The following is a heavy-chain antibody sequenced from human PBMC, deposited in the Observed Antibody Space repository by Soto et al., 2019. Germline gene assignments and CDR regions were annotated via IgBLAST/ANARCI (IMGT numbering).Heavy chain of an antibody. J-gene: IGHJ4*02. Sequence: QVVLLQSGAEVKEPGSSVRVSCQVSGSTFNNFAFSWVRQAPGHGPEWMGGIVVDSNTAEYSQRFQDRVTITADTSTDTLYMELGSLTFEDTPVYYCARAIKRWEVNYYFDFWGQGTLVTVSS. CDR2: IVVDSNTA. D-gene: IGHD1-26*01. CDR3: ARAIKRWEVNYYFDF. V-gene: IGHV1-69*06. CDR1: GSTFNNFA.